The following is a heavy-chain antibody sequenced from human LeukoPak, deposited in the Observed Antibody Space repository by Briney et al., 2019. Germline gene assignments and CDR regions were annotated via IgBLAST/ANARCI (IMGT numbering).Heavy chain of an antibody. CDR2: IYYSGST. CDR1: GGSISSHY. J-gene: IGHJ5*02. Sequence: SETLSLTCTVPGGSISSHYWSWIRQPPGKGLEWIGYIYYSGSTNYNPSLKSRVTISVDTSKNQFSLKLSSVTAADTAVYYCARDLRGFDPWGQGTLVTVSS. CDR3: ARDLRGFDP. V-gene: IGHV4-59*11.